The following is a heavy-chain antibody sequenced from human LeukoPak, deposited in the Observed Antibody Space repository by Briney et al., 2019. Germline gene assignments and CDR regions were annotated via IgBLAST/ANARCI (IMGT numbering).Heavy chain of an antibody. CDR2: VSGSGGST. CDR1: GFTFSSYA. CDR3: AKAVGSSGYFSRDAFDI. D-gene: IGHD3-22*01. V-gene: IGHV3-23*01. J-gene: IGHJ3*02. Sequence: GGSLRLSCAASGFTFSSYALSWVRQAPGKGLEWVSTVSGSGGSTHYADSVRGRFTISRDNSKNTVYLQMNSLRAEDTAIYYCAKAVGSSGYFSRDAFDIWGQGTMVTVSS.